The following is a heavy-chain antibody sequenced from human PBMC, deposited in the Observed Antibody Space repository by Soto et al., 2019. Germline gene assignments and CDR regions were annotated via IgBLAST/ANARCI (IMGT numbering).Heavy chain of an antibody. CDR2: IIPLLDIT. Sequence: QVQLVQSGAEVKKPGSSVKVSCKASGGTFSNDIITWVRQAPGQGLEWMGRIIPLLDITNYAPKVQGRVTINEEKSTSTAYMELNSLRSEDTAVDYGVRDAPIGSTYSGYDGIDYWGQGTLVTVSS. J-gene: IGHJ4*02. D-gene: IGHD5-12*01. CDR1: GGTFSNDI. CDR3: VRDAPIGSTYSGYDGIDY. V-gene: IGHV1-69*08.